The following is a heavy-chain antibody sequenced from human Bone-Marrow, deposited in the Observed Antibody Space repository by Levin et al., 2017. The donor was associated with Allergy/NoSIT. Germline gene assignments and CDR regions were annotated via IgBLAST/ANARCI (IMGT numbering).Heavy chain of an antibody. CDR2: ITPSGST. Sequence: GGSLRLSCAASSFTFSDYAMGWVRQAPGKGLEWVSAITPSGSTDYADSVRGRFTISRDNSRNTLYLQMNSLRAEDTAVYYCTKRRYDSSGYFDYWGQGTLVTVSS. CDR3: TKRRYDSSGYFDY. J-gene: IGHJ4*02. D-gene: IGHD3-22*01. CDR1: SFTFSDYA. V-gene: IGHV3-23*01.